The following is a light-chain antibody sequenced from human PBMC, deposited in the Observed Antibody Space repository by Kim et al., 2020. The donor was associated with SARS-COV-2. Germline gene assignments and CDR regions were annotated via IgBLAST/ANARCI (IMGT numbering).Light chain of an antibody. V-gene: IGKV3-20*01. CDR2: GAS. CDR3: QQYGSSPPT. CDR1: QSVSSSY. J-gene: IGKJ5*01. Sequence: SPGERATLSCRASQSVSSSYLAWCEQKPGQAPRLLIYGASSRATGIPDRFSGSGSGTDFTLTISRLEPEDFAVYFCQQYGSSPPTFGQATRLEIK.